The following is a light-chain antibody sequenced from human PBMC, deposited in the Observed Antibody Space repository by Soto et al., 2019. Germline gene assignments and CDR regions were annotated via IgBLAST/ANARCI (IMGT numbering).Light chain of an antibody. CDR3: FSLAGIYPGV. Sequence: QSALTQPPSASGCPGQSVTVSCTGTSNDIGAYNYVSWYQQHPGKAPKLIIYEVFRRPSGVPDRFSASKSGNTASLTVSALHPLDLADYSRFSLAGIYPGVFVT. V-gene: IGLV2-8*01. J-gene: IGLJ1*01. CDR1: SNDIGAYNY. CDR2: EVF.